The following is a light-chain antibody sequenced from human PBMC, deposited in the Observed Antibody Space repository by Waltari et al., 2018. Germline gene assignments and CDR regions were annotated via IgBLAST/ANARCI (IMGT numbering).Light chain of an antibody. J-gene: IGKJ1*01. CDR3: QQYGTSPQT. CDR1: QRVSSNF. V-gene: IGKV3-20*01. CDR2: GAS. Sequence: VLKQSPGTLSSSPGERATHFSRASQRVSSNFLAWFQQKPGQAPRLLMYGASSRASGIPDRFSGSGSETDFTLTISRLESEDVAVYYCQQYGTSPQTFGQGTKVEI.